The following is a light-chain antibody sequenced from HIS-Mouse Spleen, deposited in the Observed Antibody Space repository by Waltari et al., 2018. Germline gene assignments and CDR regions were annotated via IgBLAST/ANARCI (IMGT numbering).Light chain of an antibody. V-gene: IGLV2-23*01. CDR3: CSYAGSSTWV. Sequence: QSALTQPASVSGSPGQSITISVTGTISAVGMYNLFPWYQQHPGKAPKLMIYEGSKPPSGVSNRFSGSKSGNTASLTISGLQAEDEADYYCCSYAGSSTWVFGGGTKLTVL. CDR2: EGS. CDR1: ISAVGMYNL. J-gene: IGLJ3*02.